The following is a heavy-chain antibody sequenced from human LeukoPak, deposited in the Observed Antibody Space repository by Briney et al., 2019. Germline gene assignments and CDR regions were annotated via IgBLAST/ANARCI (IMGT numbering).Heavy chain of an antibody. D-gene: IGHD3-16*02. CDR3: ARDSSDYVWGSYRTHPFDY. V-gene: IGHV1-69*04. CDR1: GGTFSSYA. CDR2: IIPILGIA. Sequence: ASVKVSCKASGGTFSSYAISWVRQAPGQGLEWMGRIIPILGIANYAQKFQGRVTITADKSTSTAYMELSSLRSEDTAVYYCARDSSDYVWGSYRTHPFDYWGQGTLVTVSS. J-gene: IGHJ4*02.